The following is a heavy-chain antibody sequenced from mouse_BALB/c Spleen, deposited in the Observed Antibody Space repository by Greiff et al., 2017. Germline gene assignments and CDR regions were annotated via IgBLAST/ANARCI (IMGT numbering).Heavy chain of an antibody. Sequence: QVQLQQSGPELVRPGVSVKISCKGSGYTFTDYAMHWVKQSHAKSLEWIGVISTYSGNTNYNQKFKGKATMTVDKSSSTAYMELARLTSEDSAIYYCARSGSSSLYYAMDYWGQGTSVTGSS. CDR2: ISTYSGNT. V-gene: IGHV1-67*01. D-gene: IGHD6-2*01. CDR3: ARSGSSSLYYAMDY. J-gene: IGHJ4*01. CDR1: GYTFTDYA.